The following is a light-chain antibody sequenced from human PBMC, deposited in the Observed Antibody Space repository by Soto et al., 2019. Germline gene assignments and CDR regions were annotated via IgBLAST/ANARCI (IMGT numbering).Light chain of an antibody. CDR1: SSNIGNNY. CDR2: ENN. J-gene: IGLJ3*02. CDR3: GTWDSSLSAEV. V-gene: IGLV1-51*02. Sequence: QTVVTQPPSVSAAPGQKVTISCSGSSSNIGNNYVSWYQQLPGTAPKLLIYENNKRPSGIPDRFSGSKSGTSATLGITGLQTGDEADYYCGTWDSSLSAEVFGGGTKVTVL.